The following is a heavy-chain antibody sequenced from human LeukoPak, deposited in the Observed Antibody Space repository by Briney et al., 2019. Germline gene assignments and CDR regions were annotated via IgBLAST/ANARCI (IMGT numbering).Heavy chain of an antibody. CDR2: IYHSGST. V-gene: IGHV4-30-2*01. J-gene: IGHJ5*02. Sequence: PSETLSLTCAVSGGSISSGGYSWSWIRPPPGKGLEWIGYIYHSGSTYYNPSLKSRVTISVDRSKNQFSLKLSSVTAADTAVYYCARLRLDWFDPWGQGTLVTVSS. CDR3: ARLRLDWFDP. CDR1: GGSISSGGYS.